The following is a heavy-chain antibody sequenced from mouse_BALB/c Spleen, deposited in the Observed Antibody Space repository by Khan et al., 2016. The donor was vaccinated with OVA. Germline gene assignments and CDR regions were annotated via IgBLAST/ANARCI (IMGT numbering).Heavy chain of an antibody. J-gene: IGHJ2*03. CDR3: ARGEALDCCEY. D-gene: IGHD3-2*02. CDR2: IYPGTDNP. V-gene: IGHV1-76*01. CDR1: GYIFTSYW. Sequence: QVQLQQSASELESPGASVRLSCKASGYIFTSYWIHWVKQRSGQGLEWIARIYPGTDNPYYNEKLKDKAPLTADKSSSTAYFQLISLKTEDSAVFVCARGEALDCCEYWGQGISVRVSA.